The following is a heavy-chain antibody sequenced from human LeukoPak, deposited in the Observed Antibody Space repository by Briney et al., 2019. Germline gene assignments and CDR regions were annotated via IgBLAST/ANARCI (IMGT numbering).Heavy chain of an antibody. V-gene: IGHV4-30-2*01. CDR2: IYHSGST. Sequence: SETLSLTCTVSGGSISSGGYYRSWIRQPPGKGLEWIGYIYHSGSTYYNPSLKSRVTISVDRSKNQFSLKLSSVTAADTAVYYCARSMVRGIDAFDIWGQGTMVTVSS. CDR3: ARSMVRGIDAFDI. J-gene: IGHJ3*02. D-gene: IGHD3-10*01. CDR1: GGSISSGGYY.